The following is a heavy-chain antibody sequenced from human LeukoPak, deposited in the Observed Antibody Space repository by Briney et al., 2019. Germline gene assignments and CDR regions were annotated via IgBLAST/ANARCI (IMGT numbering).Heavy chain of an antibody. J-gene: IGHJ2*01. CDR2: IYYDGSNK. CDR1: GFTFSRNG. Sequence: PGGSLRLSCAASGFTFSRNGMHWVRQAPGKGLEWVALIYYDGSNKYYVDSVKGRCTISRDNSKNMVYLQMNSLRAEDTAVYYCARDLLYSGSYSWYFDLWGRGTPVTVSS. V-gene: IGHV3-33*01. D-gene: IGHD1-26*01. CDR3: ARDLLYSGSYSWYFDL.